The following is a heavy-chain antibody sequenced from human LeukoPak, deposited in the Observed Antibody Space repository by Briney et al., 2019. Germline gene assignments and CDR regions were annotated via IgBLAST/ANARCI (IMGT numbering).Heavy chain of an antibody. D-gene: IGHD3-10*01. CDR2: IKQDGSEK. V-gene: IGHV3-7*01. J-gene: IGHJ3*02. CDR3: ARGEGYYYGSGDAFDI. Sequence: GGSLRLSCAASGFTFSSYWMSWVRQAPGKGLEWVANIKQDGSEKYYVDSVKGRFTISRDNAKNSLYLQMNSLRAEDTAVYYCARGEGYYYGSGDAFDIWGQGTMVTVSS. CDR1: GFTFSSYW.